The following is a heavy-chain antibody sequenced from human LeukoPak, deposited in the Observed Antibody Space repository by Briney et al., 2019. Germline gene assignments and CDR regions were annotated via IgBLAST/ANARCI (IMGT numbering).Heavy chain of an antibody. CDR3: ARSLMAGSSTSCYDY. V-gene: IGHV3-21*01. CDR2: ISSSSSYI. D-gene: IGHD2-2*01. J-gene: IGHJ4*02. CDR1: GFTFSSYS. Sequence: GGSLRLSCAASGFTFSSYSMNWVRRAPGKGLEWVSSISSSSSYIYYADSVKGRFTISRDNAKNSLYLQMNSLRAEDTAVYYCARSLMAGSSTSCYDYWGQGTLVTVSS.